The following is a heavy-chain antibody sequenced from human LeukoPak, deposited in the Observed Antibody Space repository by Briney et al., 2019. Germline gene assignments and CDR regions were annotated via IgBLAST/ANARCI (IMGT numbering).Heavy chain of an antibody. CDR2: ISSSSSYI. Sequence: PGGSLRVSCAASGFTFSSYSMNWVRQAPGKGLEWVSSISSSSSYIYYADSVKGRFTISRDNAKNSLYLQMNSLRAEDTAVYYCARDIDYYGSDALLDIWGQGTMVTVSS. CDR1: GFTFSSYS. CDR3: ARDIDYYGSDALLDI. D-gene: IGHD3-10*01. V-gene: IGHV3-21*01. J-gene: IGHJ3*02.